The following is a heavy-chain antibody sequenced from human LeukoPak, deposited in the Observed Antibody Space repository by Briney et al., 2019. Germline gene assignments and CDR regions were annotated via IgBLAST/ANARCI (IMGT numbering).Heavy chain of an antibody. Sequence: PSETLSLTCTVSGGSIISPSYYWGWIRQPPGKGLEWIGSIYYSGSTYYNPSLKSRVTISVDTSKNQFSLKLSSVTAADTAVYYCARTTEGGYSGYFYYYYMDVWGKGTTVTISS. CDR3: ARTTEGGYSGYFYYYYMDV. CDR2: IYYSGST. J-gene: IGHJ6*03. D-gene: IGHD5-12*01. CDR1: GGSIISPSYY. V-gene: IGHV4-39*07.